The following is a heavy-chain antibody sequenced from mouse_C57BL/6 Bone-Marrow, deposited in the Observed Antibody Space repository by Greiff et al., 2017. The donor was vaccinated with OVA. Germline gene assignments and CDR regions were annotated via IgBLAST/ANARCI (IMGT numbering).Heavy chain of an antibody. Sequence: VQLQQSGPELVKPGASVKIPCKASGYTFTDYNMDWVKQSHGKSLEWIGDINPNNGGTIYNQKFKGKATLTVDKSSSTAYMELRSLTSDDTAFYYCARKANYSNWFAYWGQGTLVTVSA. D-gene: IGHD2-5*01. CDR3: ARKANYSNWFAY. CDR1: GYTFTDYN. CDR2: INPNNGGT. V-gene: IGHV1-18*01. J-gene: IGHJ3*01.